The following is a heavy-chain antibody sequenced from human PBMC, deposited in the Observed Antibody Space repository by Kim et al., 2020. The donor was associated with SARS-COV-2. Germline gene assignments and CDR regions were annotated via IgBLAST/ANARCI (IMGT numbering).Heavy chain of an antibody. D-gene: IGHD4-17*01. Sequence: SVKVSCKASGGTFSSYAISWVRQAPGQGLEWMGRIIPILGIANYAQKFQGRVTITADKSTSTAYMELSSLRSEDTAVYYCARVGHDYGDYYFDYCGQGTLVTVSS. CDR1: GGTFSSYA. CDR3: ARVGHDYGDYYFDY. CDR2: IIPILGIA. V-gene: IGHV1-69*04. J-gene: IGHJ4*02.